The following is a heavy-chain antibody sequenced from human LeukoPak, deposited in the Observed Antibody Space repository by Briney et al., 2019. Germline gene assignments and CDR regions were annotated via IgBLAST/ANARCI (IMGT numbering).Heavy chain of an antibody. CDR2: INPNSGGT. CDR3: ARAIRPKSSDAFDI. CDR1: GYTFTGYY. Sequence: VASAEVSCKASGYTFTGYYMHWVRQAPGQGLEWMGWINPNSGGTNYAQKFQGRVTMTRDTSISTAYMELSRLRSDDTAVYYCARAIRPKSSDAFDIWGQGTMVTV. V-gene: IGHV1-2*02. J-gene: IGHJ3*02. D-gene: IGHD5-12*01.